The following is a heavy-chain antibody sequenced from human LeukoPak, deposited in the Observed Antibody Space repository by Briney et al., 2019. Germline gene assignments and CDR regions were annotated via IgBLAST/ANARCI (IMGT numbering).Heavy chain of an antibody. CDR3: AKTNYYDTTDDKPYTTHFDY. J-gene: IGHJ4*02. CDR2: ISPRGDIT. Sequence: GGSLRLSCAASGFSFRSHGMNWVRQAPGKGLEWVSGISPRGDITYYKDSVRGRFTISRDNFKNTVSLQLNSLRAEDTAMYYRAKTNYYDTTDDKPYTTHFDYWGQGALVTVSS. V-gene: IGHV3-23*01. D-gene: IGHD3-22*01. CDR1: GFSFRSHG.